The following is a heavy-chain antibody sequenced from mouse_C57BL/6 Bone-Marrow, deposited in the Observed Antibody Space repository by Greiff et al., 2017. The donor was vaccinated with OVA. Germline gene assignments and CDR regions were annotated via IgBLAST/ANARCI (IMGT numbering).Heavy chain of an antibody. CDR3: ARNAYYSNYDYYAMDY. CDR2: ISYDGSN. D-gene: IGHD2-5*01. J-gene: IGHJ4*01. CDR1: GYSITRGYY. Sequence: EVKLMESGPGLVKPSQSLSLTCSVTGYSITRGYYWNWIRQFPGNKLEWMGYISYDGSNNYNPSLKNRISITRDTSKNQFFLKLNSVTTEDTATYYCARNAYYSNYDYYAMDYWGQGTSVTVSS. V-gene: IGHV3-6*01.